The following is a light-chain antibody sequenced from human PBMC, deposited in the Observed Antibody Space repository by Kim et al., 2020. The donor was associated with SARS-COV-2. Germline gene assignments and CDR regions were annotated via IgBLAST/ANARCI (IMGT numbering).Light chain of an antibody. J-gene: IGLJ1*01. CDR3: SSYSGSNNYV. CDR2: EVS. V-gene: IGLV2-8*01. CDR1: SSDVSRYNY. Sequence: GQSITISCTGTSSDVSRYNYVSWYQQHPGKAPKLLIYEVSKRPSGVPDRFSGSKSGNTASLTVSGLQAEDEADYYCSSYSGSNNYVFGTGTKVTAL.